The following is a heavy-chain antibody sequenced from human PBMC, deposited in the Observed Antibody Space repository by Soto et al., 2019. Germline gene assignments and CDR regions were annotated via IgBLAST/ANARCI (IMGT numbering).Heavy chain of an antibody. V-gene: IGHV1-69*13. CDR2: IIPIFGTA. CDR3: ARLLTTVTHYYYYGMDV. Sequence: GASVKVSCKASGGTFSSYAISWVRQAPGQGLEWMGGIIPIFGTANYAQKFQGRVTITADESTSTAYMKLSSLRSEDTAVYYCARLLTTVTHYYYYGMDVWGQGTTVTVSS. CDR1: GGTFSSYA. J-gene: IGHJ6*02. D-gene: IGHD4-17*01.